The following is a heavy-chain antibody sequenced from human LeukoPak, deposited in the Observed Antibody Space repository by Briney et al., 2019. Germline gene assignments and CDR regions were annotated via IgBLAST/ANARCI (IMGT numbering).Heavy chain of an antibody. V-gene: IGHV4-59*01. CDR1: GGSISSYY. Sequence: SETLSLTCTVSGGSISSYYWSWIRQPPGKGLEWIGYIYYSGSTNYNPSLKSRVTISVDTSKNQFSLKLSSVTAADTAVYHCARGRYCSGGNYSPHYYFDYWGQGTLVTVSS. CDR2: IYYSGST. J-gene: IGHJ4*02. CDR3: ARGRYCSGGNYSPHYYFDY. D-gene: IGHD2-15*01.